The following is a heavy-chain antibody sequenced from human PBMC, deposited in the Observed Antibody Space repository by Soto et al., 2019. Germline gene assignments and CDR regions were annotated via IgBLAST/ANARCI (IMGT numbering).Heavy chain of an antibody. V-gene: IGHV3-30-3*01. J-gene: IGHJ5*02. CDR3: ARDGLWSGYFGWFDP. Sequence: QVQMVEAGGGVVQPGRSLRLSCEASGFTFSRYATHWVRQAPGKGLEWVAVIPNDESNKYYADSVKGRFTISRDNSKNTLYLQMNSLRAEDTAVYYCARDGLWSGYFGWFDPWGQGTLVTVSS. CDR2: IPNDESNK. D-gene: IGHD3-3*01. CDR1: GFTFSRYA.